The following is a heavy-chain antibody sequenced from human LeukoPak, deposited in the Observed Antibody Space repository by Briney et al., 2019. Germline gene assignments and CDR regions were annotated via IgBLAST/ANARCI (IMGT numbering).Heavy chain of an antibody. CDR2: IYYSGST. J-gene: IGHJ6*02. V-gene: IGHV4-59*01. CDR1: GGSISSYY. D-gene: IGHD3-22*01. CDR3: ARAPSYDSPSYYYYYGMDV. Sequence: PSETLSLTCTVSGGSISSYYWSWIRQPPGKGLEWIGYIYYSGSTNYNPSLKSRVTISVDTSKNQFSLKLNSVTAADTAVYYCARAPSYDSPSYYYYYGMDVWGQGTTVTVSS.